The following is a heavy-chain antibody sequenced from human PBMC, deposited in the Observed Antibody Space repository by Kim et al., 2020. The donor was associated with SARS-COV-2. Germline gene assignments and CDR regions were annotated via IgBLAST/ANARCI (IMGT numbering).Heavy chain of an antibody. CDR3: ARLNLRMGRENEMYYDFWSGQRGEYYGMDV. V-gene: IGHV4-59*08. D-gene: IGHD3-3*01. CDR2: IYYSGST. CDR1: GGSISSYY. J-gene: IGHJ6*02. Sequence: SETLSLTCTVSGGSISSYYWSWIRQPPGKGLEWIGYIYYSGSTNYNPSLKSRVTISVDTSKNQFSLKLSSVTAADTAVYYCARLNLRMGRENEMYYDFWSGQRGEYYGMDVWGQGTTVTVSS.